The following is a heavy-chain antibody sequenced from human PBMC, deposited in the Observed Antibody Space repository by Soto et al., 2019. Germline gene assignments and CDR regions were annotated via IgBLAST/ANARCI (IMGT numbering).Heavy chain of an antibody. Sequence: SGSTDLTCTSCCGSINIYYWTLILKTAVKVLEWIGYIYYSGSTYYNPSLKSRVTISVDTSKNQFSLKLSSVTAADTAVYYCARETNTSQGGLLFRWFDPWGQGTLVTVSS. CDR2: IYYSGST. J-gene: IGHJ5*02. V-gene: IGHV4-59*06. D-gene: IGHD5-18*01. CDR3: ARETNTSQGGLLFRWFDP. CDR1: CGSINIYY.